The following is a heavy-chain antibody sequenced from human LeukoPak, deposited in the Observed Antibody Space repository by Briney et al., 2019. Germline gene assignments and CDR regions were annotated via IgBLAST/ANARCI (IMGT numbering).Heavy chain of an antibody. CDR3: ARVGSSDNFDY. Sequence: SETLSLTCSVSGASINSYYWNWIRQSPGKGLEWLGNIHYRGTTNYNPSLKSRVTLSLDSSKSQFALKVTSVTAADTAVYYCARVGSSDNFDYWGQGTLVTVSS. V-gene: IGHV4-59*13. D-gene: IGHD6-6*01. CDR2: IHYRGTT. CDR1: GASINSYY. J-gene: IGHJ4*02.